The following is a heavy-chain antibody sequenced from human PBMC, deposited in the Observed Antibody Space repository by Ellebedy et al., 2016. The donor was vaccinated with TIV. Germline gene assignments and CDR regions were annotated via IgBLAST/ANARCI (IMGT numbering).Heavy chain of an antibody. D-gene: IGHD5-12*01. CDR2: IDGSGTRT. CDR1: GFTFSSYS. J-gene: IGHJ6*02. Sequence: GESLKISCTASGFTFSSYSMSWIRQAPRKGLEWVSSIDGSGTRTYYADSVKGRFTISRDNSKNTLYLEIDSLRVEDTALYYCAGYTGYDFPNGVDVWGQGTTVTVSS. CDR3: AGYTGYDFPNGVDV. V-gene: IGHV3-23*01.